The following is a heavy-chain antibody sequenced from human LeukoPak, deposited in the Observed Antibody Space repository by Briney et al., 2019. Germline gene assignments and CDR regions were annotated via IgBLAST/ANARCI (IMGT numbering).Heavy chain of an antibody. CDR2: MSGGGGGT. Sequence: PGGSLRLSCVASGFTLSDYAMTWVRQAPGKGLEWVSGMSGGGGGTDYADSVEGRFTISRDNSKNTLCLQMNSLRGEDTAVYYCAKGTSNWGLYYFDYWGQGTLVTVSS. CDR3: AKGTSNWGLYYFDY. D-gene: IGHD7-27*01. CDR1: GFTLSDYA. V-gene: IGHV3-23*01. J-gene: IGHJ4*02.